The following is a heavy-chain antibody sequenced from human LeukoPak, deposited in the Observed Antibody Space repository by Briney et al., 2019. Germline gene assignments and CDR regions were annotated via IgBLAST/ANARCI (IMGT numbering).Heavy chain of an antibody. J-gene: IGHJ3*02. CDR2: INPSGGST. CDR1: GYTFTSYY. Sequence: KVSCXASGYTFTSYYILWVRQAPGQGLEWMGFINPSGGSTSYPQMSQGRVTMTRDTSTSTVYMELSSLRSEDTAVYYCARNVESGFDIWGQGTMVTVSS. CDR3: ARNVESGFDI. V-gene: IGHV1-46*01. D-gene: IGHD3-3*01.